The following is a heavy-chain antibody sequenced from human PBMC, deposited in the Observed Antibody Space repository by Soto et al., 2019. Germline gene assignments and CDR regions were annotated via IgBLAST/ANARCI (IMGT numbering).Heavy chain of an antibody. CDR2: ISVSGDSR. Sequence: EVQLLESGGGLVQPGGSLRLSCATSGFTFSSYAMSWVRQAPVKGLEWVAGISVSGDSRDYADSVKGRFTISRDNSKSTLYLQMNSLRADDTAVYYCATIFRYGDPEYWGQGVLVTVSS. CDR3: ATIFRYGDPEY. D-gene: IGHD2-21*02. V-gene: IGHV3-23*01. CDR1: GFTFSSYA. J-gene: IGHJ4*02.